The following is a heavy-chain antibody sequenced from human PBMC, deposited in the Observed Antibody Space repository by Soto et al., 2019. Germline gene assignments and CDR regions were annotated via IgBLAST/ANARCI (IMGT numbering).Heavy chain of an antibody. Sequence: EEQLVESGGGLVKPGGSLRLSCAVSGFTFRNAYMSWVRQAPGKGLEWVGRLTSKRAGGTTGYTAPVKGRFIISGDDSKNTLYLQMNSLETEDTALYYCAASLTSGGFDIWGQGTMVTVSS. D-gene: IGHD3-16*01. CDR1: GFTFRNAY. CDR3: AASLTSGGFDI. V-gene: IGHV3-15*01. CDR2: LTSKRAGGTT. J-gene: IGHJ3*02.